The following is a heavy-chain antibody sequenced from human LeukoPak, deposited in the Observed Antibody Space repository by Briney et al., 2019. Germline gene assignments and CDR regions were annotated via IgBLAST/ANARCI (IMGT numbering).Heavy chain of an antibody. CDR1: VGSISSYY. CDR3: ARDQGYTVKNWFDP. CDR2: IYTSGST. J-gene: IGHJ5*02. Sequence: PSETLSLTCTVSVGSISSYYWSWIRQPAGKGLEWIGRIYTSGSTNYNPSLKSRVTMSVDTSKNQFSLKLSSVTAADTAVYYCARDQGYTVKNWFDPWGQGTLVTVSS. D-gene: IGHD4-17*01. V-gene: IGHV4-4*07.